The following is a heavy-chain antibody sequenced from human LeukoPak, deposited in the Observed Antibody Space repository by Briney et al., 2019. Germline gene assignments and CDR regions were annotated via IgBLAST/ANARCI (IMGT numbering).Heavy chain of an antibody. J-gene: IGHJ4*02. CDR1: GFTFSSYA. V-gene: IGHV3-23*01. Sequence: PGGSLRLSCAASGFTFSSYAMSWVRQAPGKGLEWVSAISGSGGSTYYADSVKGRFTTSRDNSKNTLYLQMNSLRAEDTAVYYCANQGYYDSSGYYHASPFDYWGQGTLVTVSS. CDR3: ANQGYYDSSGYYHASPFDY. D-gene: IGHD3-22*01. CDR2: ISGSGGST.